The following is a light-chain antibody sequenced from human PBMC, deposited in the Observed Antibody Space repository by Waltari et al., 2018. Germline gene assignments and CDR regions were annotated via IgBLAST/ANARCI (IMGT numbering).Light chain of an antibody. J-gene: IGKJ1*01. CDR1: QSISIY. CDR3: QQRSDWPPTGT. Sequence: EVVLTQSPATLSLSPGDRATLSCRASQSISIYLAWYQHKPAQAPRLLLFDASNRATGIPAGFSGSWSGTDFSLTISNLEPEDSAVYYCQQRSDWPPTGTFGQGTKVEMK. V-gene: IGKV3-11*01. CDR2: DAS.